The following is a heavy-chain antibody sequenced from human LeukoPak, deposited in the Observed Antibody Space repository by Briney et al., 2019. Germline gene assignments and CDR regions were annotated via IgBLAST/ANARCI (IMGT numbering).Heavy chain of an antibody. CDR2: IWYDGSNK. D-gene: IGHD6-19*01. CDR3: AREKGSYSSVRFPDY. J-gene: IGHJ4*02. Sequence: PGRSLRLSCAASGFTVSSYGMHWVRQAPGKWLEWVAVIWYDGSNKYYADSVKGRFTISRDNYKNTLYLQMNSLRAEDTAVYYCAREKGSYSSVRFPDYWGQGTLVTVSS. CDR1: GFTVSSYG. V-gene: IGHV3-33*01.